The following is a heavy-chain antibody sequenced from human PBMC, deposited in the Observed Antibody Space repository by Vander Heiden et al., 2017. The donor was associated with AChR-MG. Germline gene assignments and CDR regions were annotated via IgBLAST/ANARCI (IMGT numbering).Heavy chain of an antibody. CDR1: GGTFSNYG. Sequence: QAPLVQSGAEVKKPGSSVKVSCKASGGTFSNYGINWVRQAPGQGLEWMGGIIPMLDSANYAQKFQGRVTITADESTSTAYMELSSLRSEDTAVYYCAREFRGDFGNYYYYGMDVWGQGTTVTVSS. D-gene: IGHD3-10*01. CDR3: AREFRGDFGNYYYYGMDV. CDR2: IIPMLDSA. J-gene: IGHJ6*02. V-gene: IGHV1-69*01.